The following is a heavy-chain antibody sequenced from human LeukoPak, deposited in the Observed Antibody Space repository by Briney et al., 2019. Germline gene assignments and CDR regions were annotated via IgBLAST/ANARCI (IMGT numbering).Heavy chain of an antibody. CDR3: ARDGTDYGDYVRCFDY. D-gene: IGHD4-17*01. V-gene: IGHV3-30*03. J-gene: IGHJ4*02. Sequence: PGRSLRLSCAASGFTFSSYGMHWVRQAPGKGLEWVAVISYDGSNKYYADSVKGRFTIPRDNSKNTLYLQMSSLRAEDTAVYYCARDGTDYGDYVRCFDYWGQGTLVTVSS. CDR1: GFTFSSYG. CDR2: ISYDGSNK.